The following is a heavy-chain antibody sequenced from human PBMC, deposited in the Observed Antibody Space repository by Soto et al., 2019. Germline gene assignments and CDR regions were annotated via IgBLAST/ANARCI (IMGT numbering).Heavy chain of an antibody. CDR2: ISTYKGDT. CDR1: GYTFTSYG. J-gene: IGHJ4*02. CDR3: ATRSPAFDY. Sequence: QVQLVQSGPEVKKPGASVKVSCKTSGYTFTSYGIAWVRQAPGQGLEWMGWISTYKGDTKYAQKFQGRVTMTTDTSTSTAYMELRSLRSDDTAVYYCATRSPAFDYLVQGTLVTVSA. V-gene: IGHV1-18*01.